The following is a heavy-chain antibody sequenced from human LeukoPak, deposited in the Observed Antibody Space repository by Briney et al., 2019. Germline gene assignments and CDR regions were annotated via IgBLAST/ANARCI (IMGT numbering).Heavy chain of an antibody. D-gene: IGHD1-26*01. CDR2: ISYDGSNK. J-gene: IGHJ5*02. CDR1: GFTFSSYG. CDR3: AKANHGMYSGSYYNWFDP. V-gene: IGHV3-30*18. Sequence: PGRSLRLSCAASGFTFSSYGMHWVRQAPGKGLEWVAVISYDGSNKYYADSVKGRFTISRDNSKNTLYLQMNSLRAEDTAVYYCAKANHGMYSGSYYNWFDPWGQGTLVTVSS.